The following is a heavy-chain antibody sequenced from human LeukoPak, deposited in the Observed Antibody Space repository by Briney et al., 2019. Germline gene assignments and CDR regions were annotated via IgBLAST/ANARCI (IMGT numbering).Heavy chain of an antibody. V-gene: IGHV3-48*03. CDR2: ISSSGSNI. Sequence: GGSLRLSCAASGFTFSSYEMNWVRQAPGKGLEWVSYISSSGSNIYYADSVKGRFTISRDNAKNSLCLQMNSLSAEDTAVYYCARVQVSPIAAAATDYWGQVTLVTVSS. CDR3: ARVQVSPIAAAATDY. D-gene: IGHD6-13*01. J-gene: IGHJ4*02. CDR1: GFTFSSYE.